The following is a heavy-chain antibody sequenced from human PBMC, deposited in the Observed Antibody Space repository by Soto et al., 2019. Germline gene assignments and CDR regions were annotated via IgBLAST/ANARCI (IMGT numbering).Heavy chain of an antibody. V-gene: IGHV5-10-1*01. J-gene: IGHJ6*02. CDR2: IDPSDSYT. Sequence: GSLRLTFKGSGYSLTSYWISWVRQMPGKGLEWMGRIDPSDSYTNYSPSFQGHVTISADKSISTAYLQWSSLKASDTAMYYCARAFVVLPDAIDYYYGMDVWGQGTTVTVSS. D-gene: IGHD2-2*02. CDR3: ARAFVVLPDAIDYYYGMDV. CDR1: GYSLTSYW.